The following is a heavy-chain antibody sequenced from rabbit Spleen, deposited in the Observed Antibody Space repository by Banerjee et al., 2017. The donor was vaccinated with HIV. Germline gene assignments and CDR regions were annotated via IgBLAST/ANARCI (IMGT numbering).Heavy chain of an antibody. J-gene: IGHJ4*01. CDR3: ARAGGVGSDGAPPFDL. D-gene: IGHD6-1*01. Sequence: QSLEESGGGLVQPEGSLALTCKASGIDFSSSYYMCWVRQAPGKGLEWIACIYTSRGRTWYATWARGRFTISETSSTTVTLQMTSLTAADTATYFCARAGGVGSDGAPPFDLWGPGTLVTVS. CDR1: GIDFSSSYY. V-gene: IGHV1S40*01. CDR2: IYTSRGRT.